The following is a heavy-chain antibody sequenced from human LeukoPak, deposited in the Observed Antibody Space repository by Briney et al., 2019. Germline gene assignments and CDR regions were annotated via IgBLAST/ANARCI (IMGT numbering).Heavy chain of an antibody. CDR3: ARDCIETASCASSVCYTGGFDP. Sequence: SETLSLTCTVSGASVSSGDYYWSWLRQHPGKGLEWIGYIHYSGPTYSNPSLRSRVTLSVDTSNNLLSLRLSSVTSADTAVYYCARDCIETASCASSVCYTGGFDPWGQGTLVTVSS. J-gene: IGHJ5*02. D-gene: IGHD2-8*01. CDR2: IHYSGPT. CDR1: GASVSSGDYY. V-gene: IGHV4-31*03.